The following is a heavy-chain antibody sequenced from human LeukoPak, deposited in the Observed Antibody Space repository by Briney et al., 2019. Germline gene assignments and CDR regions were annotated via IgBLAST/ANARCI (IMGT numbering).Heavy chain of an antibody. V-gene: IGHV4-59*01. CDR1: DGSFGTYY. CDR3: ARVERQRPTFKYYFEY. D-gene: IGHD5-24*01. Sequence: SETLSLTCTVSDGSFGTYYWSRIRQPPGKGLEWIGDIYYSGSTNYNPSLKSRVTISVDTSKNQFSLKLSSVTTADTAVYYCARVERQRPTFKYYFEYWGQGTMVTVSS. J-gene: IGHJ4*02. CDR2: IYYSGST.